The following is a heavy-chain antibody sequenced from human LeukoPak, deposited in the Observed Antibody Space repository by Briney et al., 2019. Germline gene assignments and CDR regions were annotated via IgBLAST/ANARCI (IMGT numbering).Heavy chain of an antibody. CDR1: GFTFSSYW. Sequence: GSLRLSCAASGFTFSSYWMSWVRQAPGKGLEWVANIKQDGSEKYYVDSVKGRFTISRDNAKNSLYLQMNSPRAEDTAVYYCARVRNRYDSSGYYPDYWGQGTLVTVSS. D-gene: IGHD3-22*01. CDR3: ARVRNRYDSSGYYPDY. J-gene: IGHJ4*02. CDR2: IKQDGSEK. V-gene: IGHV3-7*01.